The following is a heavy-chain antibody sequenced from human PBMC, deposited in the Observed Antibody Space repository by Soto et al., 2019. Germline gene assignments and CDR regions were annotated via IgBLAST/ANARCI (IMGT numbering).Heavy chain of an antibody. CDR1: GYTFTSYG. D-gene: IGHD2-2*03. CDR3: ARDGYCSSTSWYYYDDGMDV. V-gene: IGHV1-18*01. J-gene: IGHJ6*02. Sequence: QVQLVQSGAEVKKPGASVKVSCKASGYTFTSYGISWVRQAPGQGLEWMGWISAYNGNTNYAQKLQGRVTMTTDTPTGQTYMEPRILKYDDTAGYYGARDGYCSSTSWYYYDDGMDVWGQGNTVTVSS. CDR2: ISAYNGNT.